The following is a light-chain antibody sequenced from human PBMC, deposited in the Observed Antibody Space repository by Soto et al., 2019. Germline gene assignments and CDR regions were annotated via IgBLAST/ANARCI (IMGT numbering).Light chain of an antibody. J-gene: IGLJ3*02. CDR2: LNSDGSH. CDR3: QTWGTGTWV. Sequence: QSVLTQSPSGSASLGAWVKLTCTLSSGHSSYAIAWHQQQPEKGPRYLMKLNSDGSHSKGDGIPDRFSGSSSGAERYLTISSLQSEDEADYYCQTWGTGTWVFGGGTKLTVL. V-gene: IGLV4-69*01. CDR1: SGHSSYA.